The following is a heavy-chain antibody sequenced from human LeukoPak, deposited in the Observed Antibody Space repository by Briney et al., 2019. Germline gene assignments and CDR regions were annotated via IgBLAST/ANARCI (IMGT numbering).Heavy chain of an antibody. CDR1: GFSFSSYA. Sequence: TGGSLRLSCAASGFSFSSYAMSWVRQAPGKGLEWVSAISGSGGSTYYADSVKGRFTISRDNSKNTLYLQMNSLRAEDTAVYYCTTDVPAATFDYWGQGTLVTVSS. CDR2: ISGSGGST. CDR3: TTDVPAATFDY. D-gene: IGHD2-2*01. V-gene: IGHV3-23*01. J-gene: IGHJ4*02.